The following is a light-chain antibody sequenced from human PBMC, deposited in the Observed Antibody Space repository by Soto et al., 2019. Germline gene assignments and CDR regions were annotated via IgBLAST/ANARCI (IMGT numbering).Light chain of an antibody. CDR3: QQRSNWIT. V-gene: IGKV3-11*01. CDR1: ESVSSY. J-gene: IGKJ5*01. Sequence: EIVLTQSPATLSLSPGGRATLSCRGSESVSSYLAWYQQQPGQAPRLLIYDASNRATGIPARFSGSGSGTDFTLTISRLEPEEFAVYYCQQRSNWITFGQGTRLE. CDR2: DAS.